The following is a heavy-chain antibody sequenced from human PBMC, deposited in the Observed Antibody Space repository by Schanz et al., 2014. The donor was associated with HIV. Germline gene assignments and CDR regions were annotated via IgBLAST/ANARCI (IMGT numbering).Heavy chain of an antibody. V-gene: IGHV3-23*04. J-gene: IGHJ6*02. Sequence: EVHLVESGGTLVKPGGSLSLSCAASGLAFSVYTMNWVRQAPGKGLEWVSAMSGSGGSTYYADSVKGRFTISRDNSKNTLYLQMNRLRAEDRAVYYCARDRMTANWKNGMDVWGQGTTVTVSS. D-gene: IGHD2-21*02. CDR2: MSGSGGST. CDR1: GLAFSVYT. CDR3: ARDRMTANWKNGMDV.